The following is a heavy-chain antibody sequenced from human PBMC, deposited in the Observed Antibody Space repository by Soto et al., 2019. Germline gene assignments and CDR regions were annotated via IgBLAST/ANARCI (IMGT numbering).Heavy chain of an antibody. Sequence: ASVKVSCKVSGYTLTELSIHWVRQAPGEGLEWMGGFDLENGETIYAQRFQGRDTMTEESSADTPYMELSSLKSEDTAVYYCAIVVRRSNQFDLRGQGTMVDVSS. CDR1: GYTLTELS. CDR2: FDLENGET. V-gene: IGHV1-24*01. J-gene: IGHJ5*02. CDR3: AIVVRRSNQFDL. D-gene: IGHD3-10*01.